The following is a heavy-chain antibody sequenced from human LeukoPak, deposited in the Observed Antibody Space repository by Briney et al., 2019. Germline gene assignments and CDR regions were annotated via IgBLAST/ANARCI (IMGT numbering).Heavy chain of an antibody. Sequence: SETLSLTCAVYGGSFSGYYWSWIRQPPGKGLEWIGEINHSGSTNYNPSLKSRVTISVDTSKNQFSLKLSSVTAADTAVYYCARSGITIFDYWGQGTLVTVSS. CDR2: INHSGST. D-gene: IGHD3-3*01. CDR3: ARSGITIFDY. CDR1: GGSFSGYY. J-gene: IGHJ4*02. V-gene: IGHV4-34*01.